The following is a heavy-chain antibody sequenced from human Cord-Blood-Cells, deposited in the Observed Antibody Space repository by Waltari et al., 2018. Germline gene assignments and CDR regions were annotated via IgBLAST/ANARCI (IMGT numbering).Heavy chain of an antibody. D-gene: IGHD5-12*01. V-gene: IGHV1-3*01. J-gene: IGHJ4*02. CDR3: ARVSGGYSGYEIGH. CDR1: GYTFTSYA. Sequence: QVQLVQSGAEVKKPGASVKVSCKASGYTFTSYAMHWVRQAPGQRLEWMGWINAGNGNTKYSQKFQGRVTITRDTSASTAYMELSSLRSDDTAVYYCARVSGGYSGYEIGHWGQGTLVTVSS. CDR2: INAGNGNT.